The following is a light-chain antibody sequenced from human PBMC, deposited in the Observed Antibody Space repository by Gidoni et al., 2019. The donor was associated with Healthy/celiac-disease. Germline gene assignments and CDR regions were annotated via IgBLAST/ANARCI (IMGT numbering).Light chain of an antibody. V-gene: IGLV1-40*01. CDR2: GNS. J-gene: IGLJ2*01. Sequence: QSVLTPPPSVSGAPGPGVTISCTGSSSNIGAGYDVHWYQQLPGTAPKLLIDGNSNRPSGVPDRFSGSKSGTSASLAITGLQAEDEADYYCQSYDSSLSVVFGGGTKLTVL. CDR3: QSYDSSLSVV. CDR1: SSNIGAGYD.